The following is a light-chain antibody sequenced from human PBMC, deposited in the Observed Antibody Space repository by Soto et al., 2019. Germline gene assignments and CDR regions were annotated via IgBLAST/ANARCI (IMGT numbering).Light chain of an antibody. J-gene: IGLJ1*01. CDR1: SCDVGGYNY. V-gene: IGLV2-14*01. CDR2: DVS. Sequence: QSVLTQPASVSGSPGQSITISCTGTSCDVGGYNYVSWYQQHPGKAPKLMIYDVSNRPSGVSNRFSGFKSGNTASLTISGLQAEDEADYYCSSYTSSSPYVFGPGTKLTVL. CDR3: SSYTSSSPYV.